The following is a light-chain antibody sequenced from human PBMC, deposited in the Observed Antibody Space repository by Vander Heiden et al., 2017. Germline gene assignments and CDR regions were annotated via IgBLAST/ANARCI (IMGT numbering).Light chain of an antibody. CDR3: KQRHSTPPT. CDR1: QSISSY. Sequence: DIQIPPTPSSLSASVGDRVTITCRASQSISSYLNWYQQKPGKAPKLLIYAASSLQGGVPARFSGSGSGTDFTLAISSLQPEKVAIYYCKQRHSTPPTFGQGTKVEIK. CDR2: AAS. V-gene: IGKV1-39*01. J-gene: IGKJ2*01.